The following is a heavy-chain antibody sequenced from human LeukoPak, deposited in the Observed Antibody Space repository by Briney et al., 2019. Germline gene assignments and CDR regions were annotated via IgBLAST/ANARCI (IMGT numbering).Heavy chain of an antibody. D-gene: IGHD2-2*01. CDR3: ARDVCSSTSCYGWFDP. Sequence: ASVKVSCTASGYTFTGYYMHWVRQAPGQGLEWMGWINPNSGGTNYAQKFQGRVTMTRDTSISTAYMELSRLRSDDTAVYYCARDVCSSTSCYGWFDPWGQGTLVTVSS. CDR1: GYTFTGYY. J-gene: IGHJ5*02. V-gene: IGHV1-2*02. CDR2: INPNSGGT.